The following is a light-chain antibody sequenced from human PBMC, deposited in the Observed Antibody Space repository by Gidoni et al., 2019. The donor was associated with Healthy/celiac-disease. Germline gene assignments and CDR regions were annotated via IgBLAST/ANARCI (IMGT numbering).Light chain of an antibody. V-gene: IGKV1-5*01. CDR1: QFISSW. CDR3: QQYNSYSRT. Sequence: DIQMTQSPSTLSASVGDRVTITCRASQFISSWLAWFQQKPGKAPKLLIYDASSLESGVPSRFSGSGSGTEFTLTISSLQPDDFTTYYCQQYNSYSRTFGQGTKVEIK. J-gene: IGKJ1*01. CDR2: DAS.